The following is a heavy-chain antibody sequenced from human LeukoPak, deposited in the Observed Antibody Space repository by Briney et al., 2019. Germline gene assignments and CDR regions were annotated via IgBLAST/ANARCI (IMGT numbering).Heavy chain of an antibody. CDR1: GFTFSSYG. J-gene: IGHJ6*02. V-gene: IGHV3-33*01. Sequence: PGGSLRLSCAASGFTFSSYGMHWVRQAPGKGLEWVAVIWYDGSNKYYADSVKGRFTISRDNSKNTLYLQMNSLRAEDTAVYYCARDLVVDPGMDVWGQGTTVTVSS. D-gene: IGHD3-22*01. CDR2: IWYDGSNK. CDR3: ARDLVVDPGMDV.